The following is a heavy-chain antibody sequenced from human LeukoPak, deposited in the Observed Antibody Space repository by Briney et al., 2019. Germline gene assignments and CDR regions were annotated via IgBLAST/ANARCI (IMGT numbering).Heavy chain of an antibody. J-gene: IGHJ3*02. D-gene: IGHD3-10*01. CDR1: GFTFSNHG. Sequence: PGGSLRLSCAASGFTFSNHGMNWVRQAPGKGLEWVSGISPSGDITYYVDSVKGRFTISRDNSKNTVYLEVSSLTAEDTAVYYCAKSNGYGLVDIWGQGTMVTVSS. CDR3: AKSNGYGLVDI. V-gene: IGHV3-23*01. CDR2: ISPSGDIT.